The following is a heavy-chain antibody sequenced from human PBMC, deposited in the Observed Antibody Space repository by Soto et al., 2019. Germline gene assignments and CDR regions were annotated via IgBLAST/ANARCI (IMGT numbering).Heavy chain of an antibody. CDR1: GFTFSTYS. J-gene: IGHJ4*02. V-gene: IGHV3-48*01. CDR2: ISSGSSSV. CDR3: ARPHLGYSSGWYDY. Sequence: QLGGSLRLSCAASGFTFSTYSMNWVRQAPGKGLEWVSYISSGSSSVYYGDSVKGRFTISRDNANSSLYLQMNSLRVEDTAVYYCARPHLGYSSGWYDYWGRGTLVTVSS. D-gene: IGHD6-19*01.